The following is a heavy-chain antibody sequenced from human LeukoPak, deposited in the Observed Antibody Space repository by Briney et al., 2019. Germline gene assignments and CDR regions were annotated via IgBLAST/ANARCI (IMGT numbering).Heavy chain of an antibody. J-gene: IGHJ6*02. CDR1: GGTFSSYA. CDR2: IIPIFGTA. V-gene: IGHV1-69*13. CDR3: AIDYYGSGRINYYYGMDV. D-gene: IGHD3-10*01. Sequence: SVKVSCKASGGTFSSYAIRWVRQAPGQGLEWMGGIIPIFGTANYAQKFQGRVTITADESTSTAYMELSSLRSEDTAVYYCAIDYYGSGRINYYYGMDVWGQGTTVTVSS.